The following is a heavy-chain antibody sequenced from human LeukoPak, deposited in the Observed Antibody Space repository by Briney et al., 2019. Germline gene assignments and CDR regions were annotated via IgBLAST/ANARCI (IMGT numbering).Heavy chain of an antibody. Sequence: ASVKVSCKASGYTFTGYYMHWVRQAPGEGREWRGRINPNSGCTNYAQKFQSTVTMTRDTSISTAYMELSRLRSDDTAVYYCARDRGGPGGYWGQGTLVTVSS. CDR2: INPNSGCT. V-gene: IGHV1-2*06. CDR1: GYTFTGYY. D-gene: IGHD1-14*01. CDR3: ARDRGGPGGY. J-gene: IGHJ4*02.